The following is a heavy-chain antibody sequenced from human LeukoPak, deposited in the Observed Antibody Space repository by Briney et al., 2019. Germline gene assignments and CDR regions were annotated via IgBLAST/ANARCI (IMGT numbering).Heavy chain of an antibody. CDR2: IYTSGST. Sequence: PSETLSLTCTVSGGSISSYYWSWIRQPAGKGLEWIGRIYTSGSTNYNPSLKSRVTMSVDTSKNQFSLKLSSVTAADTAVYYCARERDYDFWSGYYTFDYWGQGTLVTVSS. CDR1: GGSISSYY. J-gene: IGHJ4*02. CDR3: ARERDYDFWSGYYTFDY. D-gene: IGHD3-3*01. V-gene: IGHV4-4*07.